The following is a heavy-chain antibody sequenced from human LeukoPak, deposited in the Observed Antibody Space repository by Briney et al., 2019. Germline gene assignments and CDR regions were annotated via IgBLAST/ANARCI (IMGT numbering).Heavy chain of an antibody. V-gene: IGHV3-23*01. CDR1: GFTFSSYA. Sequence: GGSLRLSCAASGFTFSSYAMSWVRQAPGKGLEWVSTISGSGGSTYFADSVKGRFTISRDNSKNTLYLQMNSLRAEGTAVYYCAKTGSTAYFDYWGQGTLVTASS. CDR3: AKTGSTAYFDY. D-gene: IGHD1-7*01. CDR2: ISGSGGST. J-gene: IGHJ4*02.